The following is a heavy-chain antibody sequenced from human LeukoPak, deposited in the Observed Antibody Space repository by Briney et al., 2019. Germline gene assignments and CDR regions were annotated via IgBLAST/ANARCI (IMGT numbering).Heavy chain of an antibody. D-gene: IGHD6-13*01. CDR1: GGSISSGSYY. CDR2: IYTSGST. Sequence: SETLSVTCTVSGGSISSGSYYWTWIRQPAGVGLEWIGHIYTSGSTNYNPSLKSRVTISVDTSKNQFSLKLSSVTAADTAVYYCARQHSGYGSSWKEGYWYFDLWGRGTLVTVSS. CDR3: ARQHSGYGSSWKEGYWYFDL. J-gene: IGHJ2*01. V-gene: IGHV4-61*09.